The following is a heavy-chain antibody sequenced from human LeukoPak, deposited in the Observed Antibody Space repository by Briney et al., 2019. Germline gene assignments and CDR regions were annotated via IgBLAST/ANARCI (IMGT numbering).Heavy chain of an antibody. V-gene: IGHV3-53*01. CDR1: GFTVDSNY. J-gene: IGHJ4*02. Sequence: GGSLRLSCAASGFTVDSNYLSWVRQAPGKGLEWVSTIYTGGNTYYADSVKGRFTISRDNSKDTLYLQMNSLRAEDTAVYYCAKGSSSSRPYYFDYWGQGTLVTVSS. D-gene: IGHD6-6*01. CDR3: AKGSSSSRPYYFDY. CDR2: IYTGGNT.